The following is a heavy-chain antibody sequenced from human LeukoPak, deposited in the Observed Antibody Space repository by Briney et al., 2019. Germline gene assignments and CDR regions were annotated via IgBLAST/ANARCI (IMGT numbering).Heavy chain of an antibody. J-gene: IGHJ6*02. V-gene: IGHV5-51*01. D-gene: IGHD6-19*01. CDR3: ARFSLGLAVADYYYYGMDV. Sequence: GESLKISCKGSGYSFTSYWIGWVRQMPGKGLEWMGIIYPGDSDTRYSPSFQGQVTISADKSISTAYLQWSSLKASDTAMYYCARFSLGLAVADYYYYGMDVWGQGTTVTVSS. CDR1: GYSFTSYW. CDR2: IYPGDSDT.